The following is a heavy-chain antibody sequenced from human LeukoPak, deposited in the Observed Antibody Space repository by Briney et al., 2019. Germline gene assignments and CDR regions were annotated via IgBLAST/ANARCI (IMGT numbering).Heavy chain of an antibody. CDR3: ARALGXSGXYPXXXXY. CDR2: TYYRSKWYN. CDR1: GDSVSSNSAA. J-gene: IGHJ4*02. D-gene: IGHD3-22*01. V-gene: IGHV6-1*01. Sequence: SQTLSLTCAISGDSVSSNSAAWNWIRQSPSRGLEWLGRTYYRSKWYNDYAVSVKSRITINPDTSKNQFSLQLNSVTPEDTAVYYCARALGXSGXYPXXXXYWGXGXLXTVSS.